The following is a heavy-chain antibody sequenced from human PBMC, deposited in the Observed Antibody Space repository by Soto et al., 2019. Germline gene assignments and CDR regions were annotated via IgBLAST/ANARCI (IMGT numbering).Heavy chain of an antibody. D-gene: IGHD2-21*02. CDR3: AHRLAVTCFDY. CDR1: GFSLSTSGVG. CDR2: IYWDGNT. Sequence: QITLKESGPTLVKPTQTLTLTCTFSGFSLSTSGVGVGWIRQPPGKALEWLALIYWDGNTRYSPSLKNRLTITQDTSKNQVVLTMAHMGPVDTATYYCAHRLAVTCFDYWGQGTLVTVSS. V-gene: IGHV2-5*02. J-gene: IGHJ4*02.